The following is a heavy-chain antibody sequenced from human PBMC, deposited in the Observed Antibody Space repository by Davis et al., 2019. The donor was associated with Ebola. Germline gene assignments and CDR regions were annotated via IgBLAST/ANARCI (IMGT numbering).Heavy chain of an antibody. CDR3: AGQLESQVGGMDV. Sequence: MPSETLSLTCAVYGGSFSGYYWSWIRQPPGKGLEWIGEINHSGSTNYNPSLKSRVTISVDTSKNQFSLKLSSVTAADTAVYYCAGQLESQVGGMDVWGQGTTVTVSS. D-gene: IGHD1-1*01. CDR2: INHSGST. V-gene: IGHV4-34*01. J-gene: IGHJ6*02. CDR1: GGSFSGYY.